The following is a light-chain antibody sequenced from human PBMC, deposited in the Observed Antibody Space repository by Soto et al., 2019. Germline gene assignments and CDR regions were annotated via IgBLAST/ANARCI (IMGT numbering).Light chain of an antibody. Sequence: EIVLTQSPGTLSLSPGERATLSCRASQSVSSIYLAWYQHKPGQAPRLLIYGASNRATGIPDRFSGSGSVTDFTLTISRLEPEDFALYYCQQYGSSPVTFGQGTKLEIK. J-gene: IGKJ2*01. CDR2: GAS. CDR3: QQYGSSPVT. V-gene: IGKV3-20*01. CDR1: QSVSSIY.